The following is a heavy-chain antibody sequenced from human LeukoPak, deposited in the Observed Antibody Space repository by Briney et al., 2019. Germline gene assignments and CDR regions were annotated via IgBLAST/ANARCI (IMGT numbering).Heavy chain of an antibody. CDR3: ARHWGHYGDYGGFDS. J-gene: IGHJ4*02. V-gene: IGHV5-51*01. CDR1: GYSFINYW. D-gene: IGHD4-17*01. Sequence: ESLKISCKSSGYSFINYWVGWVRQMPGKGLEWMGIIYPGDSETRYSPSFQGQVTISVDKSISTAYLQWSSLKASDTAMYYCARHWGHYGDYGGFDSWGQGTLVTVSS. CDR2: IYPGDSET.